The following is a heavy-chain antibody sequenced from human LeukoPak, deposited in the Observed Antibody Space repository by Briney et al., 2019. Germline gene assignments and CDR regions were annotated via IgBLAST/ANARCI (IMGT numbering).Heavy chain of an antibody. Sequence: GGSLRLSCAVSGFTFKLYWMHWVRQAPGKGPVWVSRINDDGSDTTYADSVKGRFTISRDDAKNMLFLQMNSLRAEDTAVYYCARGYCSSTSCPFDYWGQGTLVTVSS. V-gene: IGHV3-74*01. CDR3: ARGYCSSTSCPFDY. D-gene: IGHD2-2*01. J-gene: IGHJ4*02. CDR2: INDDGSDT. CDR1: GFTFKLYW.